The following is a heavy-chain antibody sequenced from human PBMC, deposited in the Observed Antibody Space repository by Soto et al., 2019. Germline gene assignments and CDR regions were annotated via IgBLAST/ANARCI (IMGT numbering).Heavy chain of an antibody. CDR3: ARGQLRIVGVNWFDP. CDR2: IIPIFGTA. D-gene: IGHD1-26*01. V-gene: IGHV1-69*13. Sequence: ASVKVFCKASGGTFSSYAISWVRQAPGQGLEWMGGIIPIFGTANYAQKFQGRVTITADESTSTAYMELSSLRSEDTAVYYCARGQLRIVGVNWFDPWGQGTLVTVSS. CDR1: GGTFSSYA. J-gene: IGHJ5*02.